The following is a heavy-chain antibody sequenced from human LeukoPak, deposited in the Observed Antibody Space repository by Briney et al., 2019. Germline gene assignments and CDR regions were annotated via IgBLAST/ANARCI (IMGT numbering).Heavy chain of an antibody. CDR1: GGTFSSYA. V-gene: IGHV1-69*04. D-gene: IGHD2/OR15-2a*01. CDR3: ASPRLLLEGYYGMDV. J-gene: IGHJ6*02. CDR2: IIPILGIA. Sequence: SVKVSCKASGGTFSSYAMSWVRQAPGQGLEWMGRIIPILGIANYAQKFQGRVTITADKSTSTAYMELSSLRSEDTAVYYCASPRLLLEGYYGMDVWGQGTTVTVSS.